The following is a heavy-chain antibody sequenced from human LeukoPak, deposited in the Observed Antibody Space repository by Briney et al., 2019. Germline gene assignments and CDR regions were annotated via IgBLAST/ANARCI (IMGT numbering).Heavy chain of an antibody. CDR1: GGSISSYD. V-gene: IGHV4-59*08. Sequence: PSETLSLTCTVSGGSISSYDWSWIRQPPGKGLEWVGYIYYGGSTNYNPSLKSRVTISVDTSKNQFSLKLSSVTATDTAVYYCARLTARSWFDPWGQGTLVTVSS. J-gene: IGHJ5*02. D-gene: IGHD1-14*01. CDR2: IYYGGST. CDR3: ARLTARSWFDP.